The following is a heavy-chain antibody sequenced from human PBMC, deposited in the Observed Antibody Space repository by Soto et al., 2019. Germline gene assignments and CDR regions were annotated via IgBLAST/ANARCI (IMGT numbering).Heavy chain of an antibody. CDR1: GGSISSGGYY. CDR3: ATSTFGGYSSSSWASTYYYYGMDV. V-gene: IGHV4-31*03. J-gene: IGHJ6*02. CDR2: IYYSGST. D-gene: IGHD6-6*01. Sequence: SETLSLTCTVSGGSISSGGYYWSWIRQHPGKGLEWIGYIYYSGSTYYNPSLKSRVTISVDTSKNQFSLKLSSVTAADTAVYYCATSTFGGYSSSSWASTYYYYGMDVWGQGTTVTVSS.